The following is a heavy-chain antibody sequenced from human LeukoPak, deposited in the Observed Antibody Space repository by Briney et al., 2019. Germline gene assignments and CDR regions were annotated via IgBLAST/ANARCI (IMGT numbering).Heavy chain of an antibody. Sequence: SETLSLTCAVYGGSFSGYQWTWIRQPPGKGLEWIGEINHSGSTNYNPSLKSRVTISVDKSKNQFSLKLSSVTAADTAVYYCARLAAADYFDYWGQGTLVTVSS. D-gene: IGHD6-13*01. CDR2: INHSGST. V-gene: IGHV4-34*01. CDR1: GGSFSGYQ. CDR3: ARLAAADYFDY. J-gene: IGHJ4*02.